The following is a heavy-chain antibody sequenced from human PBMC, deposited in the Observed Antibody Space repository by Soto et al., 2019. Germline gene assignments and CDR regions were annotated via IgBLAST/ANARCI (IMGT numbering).Heavy chain of an antibody. Sequence: SETLSLTCTVSGGSISSGGYYWSWIRQHPGKGLEWIGYIYYSGSTYYNPSLKSRVTISVDTSKNQFSLKPSSVTAADTAVYYCARASDYDILTGYSGYWYFDLWGRGTLVTVSS. D-gene: IGHD3-9*01. CDR2: IYYSGST. J-gene: IGHJ2*01. CDR3: ARASDYDILTGYSGYWYFDL. CDR1: GGSISSGGYY. V-gene: IGHV4-31*03.